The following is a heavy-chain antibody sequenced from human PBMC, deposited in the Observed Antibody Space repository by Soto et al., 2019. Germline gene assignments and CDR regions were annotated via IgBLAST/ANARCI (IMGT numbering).Heavy chain of an antibody. Sequence: QVQLVQSGAEVKKPGASVKVSCKASGYTFTGYYMHWVRQAPGQGLEWMGWINPTSGGTNYAQKFQGWVTMTRDTSIRTAYMELSRLRSDDTAVYYCARGRPPYSYGMDVWGQGTTVTVSS. J-gene: IGHJ6*02. CDR3: ARGRPPYSYGMDV. CDR2: INPTSGGT. V-gene: IGHV1-2*04. CDR1: GYTFTGYY.